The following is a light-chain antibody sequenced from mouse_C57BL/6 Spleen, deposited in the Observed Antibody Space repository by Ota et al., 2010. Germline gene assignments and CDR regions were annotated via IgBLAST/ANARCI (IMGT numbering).Light chain of an antibody. V-gene: IGKV12-46*01. CDR3: QQYSKLPYT. J-gene: IGKJ2*01. CDR2: AAT. CDR1: RXFYSN. Sequence: DIQMTQSPAPYLYLWXKLSPSHVEQVRXFYSNLAWYQQKXGKSPQLLVYAATNLADGVPSRFSGSGSGTQYSLKINSLQSEDIATYYCQQYSKLPYTFGGGDQTGHKT.